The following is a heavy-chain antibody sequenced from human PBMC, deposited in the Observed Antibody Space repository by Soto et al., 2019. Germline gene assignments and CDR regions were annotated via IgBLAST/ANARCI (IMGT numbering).Heavy chain of an antibody. V-gene: IGHV1-3*01. D-gene: IGHD2-15*01. J-gene: IGHJ6*02. CDR3: ARAGIDRYGMDV. CDR1: GYTFTSYA. Sequence: ASVKVSCKASGYTFTSYAMHWVRQAPGQRLEWMGWINAGNGNTKYSQKFQGRVTITRDTSASTAYMELSSLRSEDTAVYYCARAGIDRYGMDVWGQGTMVTVSS. CDR2: INAGNGNT.